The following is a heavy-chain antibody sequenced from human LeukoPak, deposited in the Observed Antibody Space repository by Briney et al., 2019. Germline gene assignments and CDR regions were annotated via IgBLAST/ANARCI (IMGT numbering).Heavy chain of an antibody. V-gene: IGHV1-69*05. Sequence: GASVKVSCKASGGTFSSYAISWVRQAPGQGLEWMGGIIPIFGTANYAQKFQGRVTITTDESTSTAYMELSSLRSEDTAVYYCARGTDYSNRHRRRFAFDIWGQGTMVTVSS. CDR3: ARGTDYSNRHRRRFAFDI. CDR1: GGTFSSYA. D-gene: IGHD4-11*01. CDR2: IIPIFGTA. J-gene: IGHJ3*02.